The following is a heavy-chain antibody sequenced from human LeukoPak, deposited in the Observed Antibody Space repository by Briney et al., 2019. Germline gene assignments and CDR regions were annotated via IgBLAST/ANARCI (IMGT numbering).Heavy chain of an antibody. D-gene: IGHD3-3*01. J-gene: IGHJ4*02. CDR1: GYTFTSYG. Sequence: GASVKVSCKASGYTFTSYGISWVRQAPGQGLEWMGWISAYNGNTDYAQKLQGRVTMTTDTSTSTAYMELRSLRSDDTAVYYCARDRSVGGYYASDYWGQGTLVTVSS. CDR2: ISAYNGNT. CDR3: ARDRSVGGYYASDY. V-gene: IGHV1-18*01.